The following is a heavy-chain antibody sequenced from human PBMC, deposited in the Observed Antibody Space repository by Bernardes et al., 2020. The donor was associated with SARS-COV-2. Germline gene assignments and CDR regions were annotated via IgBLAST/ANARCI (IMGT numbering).Heavy chain of an antibody. V-gene: IGHV4-34*01. J-gene: IGHJ6*02. CDR3: ARAIAAVWGLKQNYYYYYGMDV. CDR2: INHSGST. Sequence: SETLSLTCAVYGGSFSGYYWSWIRQPPGKGLEWIGEINHSGSTNYNPSLKSRVTISVDTSKNQFSLKLSSVTAADTAVYYCARAIAAVWGLKQNYYYYYGMDVWGQGTTVTVSS. CDR1: GGSFSGYY. D-gene: IGHD6-13*01.